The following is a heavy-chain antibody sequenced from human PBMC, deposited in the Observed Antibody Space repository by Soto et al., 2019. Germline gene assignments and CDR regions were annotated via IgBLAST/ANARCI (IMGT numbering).Heavy chain of an antibody. CDR2: IWYDGSNK. CDR1: GFTFSSYG. Sequence: PGGSLRLSCAASGFTFSSYGMHWVRQAPGKGLEWVAVIWYDGSNKYYADSVKGRFTISRDNSKNTLYLQMNGLRAEDTAVYYCARELRGSGPWYYYGMDVWGQGTTVTVSS. D-gene: IGHD3-10*01. CDR3: ARELRGSGPWYYYGMDV. V-gene: IGHV3-33*01. J-gene: IGHJ6*02.